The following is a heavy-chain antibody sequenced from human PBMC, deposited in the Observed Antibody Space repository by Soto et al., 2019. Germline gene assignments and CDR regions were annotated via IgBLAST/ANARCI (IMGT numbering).Heavy chain of an antibody. J-gene: IGHJ4*02. Sequence: PSETLSLTCTVSGGSISSSSYYWGWIRQPPGKGLEWIGSIYYSGSTYYNPSLKSRVTISVDTSKNQFSLKLSSVTAADTAVYYCARQRYFDWLHPSAALDYWGQGTLVTVSS. CDR2: IYYSGST. D-gene: IGHD3-9*01. CDR1: GGSISSSSYY. V-gene: IGHV4-39*01. CDR3: ARQRYFDWLHPSAALDY.